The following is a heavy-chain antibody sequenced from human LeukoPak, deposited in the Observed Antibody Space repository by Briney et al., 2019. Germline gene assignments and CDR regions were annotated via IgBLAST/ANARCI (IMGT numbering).Heavy chain of an antibody. CDR1: GFIFRRYA. CDR3: ARDDSDVGVAATISREGDYFDY. V-gene: IGHV3-30*04. D-gene: IGHD5-12*01. Sequence: NPGRSLRLSCAASGFIFRRYAMHWVRQAPGKGLEWVAVIAFDGNKKYYADSVKGRFTISRDNSKNTLYLQMNSLRDEDTAVYYCARDDSDVGVAATISREGDYFDYWGQGTLVTVSS. CDR2: IAFDGNKK. J-gene: IGHJ4*02.